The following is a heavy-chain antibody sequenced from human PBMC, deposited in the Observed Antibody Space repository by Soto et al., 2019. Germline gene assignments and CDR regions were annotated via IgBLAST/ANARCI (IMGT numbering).Heavy chain of an antibody. CDR3: ARDPGVARWLQSESVE. CDR2: IIPSFGTV. CDR1: GGIFSSYA. J-gene: IGHJ4*02. V-gene: IGHV1-69*01. D-gene: IGHD5-12*01. Sequence: QVQLVQSGAVVMNPGSSATVSCKASGGIFSSYAISWVRQAPGQGLEWMGGIIPSFGTVTYAQRFQGRVTITADESTSTAYMELGSLRSEDTAVYYCARDPGVARWLQSESVEWGQGTLVTVSS.